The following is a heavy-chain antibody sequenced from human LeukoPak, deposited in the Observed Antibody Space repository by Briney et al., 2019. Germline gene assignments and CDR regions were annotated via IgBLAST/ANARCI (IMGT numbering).Heavy chain of an antibody. CDR2: LNAGGGST. J-gene: IGHJ4*02. D-gene: IGHD2-15*01. CDR3: ASPVRDRYCSGGSCYSPFDF. V-gene: IGHV3-23*01. Sequence: GGSLRLSCAVSGFTFSSYTMSWVRQAPGKGLEWVSALNAGGGSTHYADSVRGRFTISRDNSKNTLYLQMNSLRAEDTAVYYCASPVRDRYCSGGSCYSPFDFWGQGNLVTVSS. CDR1: GFTFSSYT.